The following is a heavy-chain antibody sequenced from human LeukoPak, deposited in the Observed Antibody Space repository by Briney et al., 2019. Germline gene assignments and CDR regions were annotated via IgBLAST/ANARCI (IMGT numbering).Heavy chain of an antibody. CDR1: GGSISTHY. J-gene: IGHJ4*02. V-gene: IGHV4-59*11. D-gene: IGHD2-2*02. Sequence: SETLSLTCTVSGGSISTHYWSSIPQPPGKGLEWIGYIYYSASTNYNPSLKSRVTISVDTSTTQFSLKLSSVTAADTAAYYCARVVVPAAILDYWGQGTLVTVSS. CDR3: ARVVVPAAILDY. CDR2: IYYSAST.